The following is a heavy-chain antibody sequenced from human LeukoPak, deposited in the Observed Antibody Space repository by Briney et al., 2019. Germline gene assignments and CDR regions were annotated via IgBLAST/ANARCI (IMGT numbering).Heavy chain of an antibody. CDR1: GFTFSSYA. CDR2: ISGSGGST. J-gene: IGHJ4*02. D-gene: IGHD2-2*01. V-gene: IGHV3-23*01. CDR3: AKDVEYLLLRYDY. Sequence: GGSLRLSCAASGFTFSSYAMSWVRQAPGKGPEWVSAISGSGGSTYYADSVKGRFTISRDNSKNTLYLQMSSLRAEDTAMYYCAKDVEYLLLRYDYWGQGTLVTVSS.